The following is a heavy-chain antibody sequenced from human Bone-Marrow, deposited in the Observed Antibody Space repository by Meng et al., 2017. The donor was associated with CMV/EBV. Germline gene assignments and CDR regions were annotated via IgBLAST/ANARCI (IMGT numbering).Heavy chain of an antibody. Sequence: ASVKVSCKASGYTFSAYYIHWVRQAPGQGLEWMGWINPNSGGPTYARKFQGRVTMTRDTSINTVYMELRRLRSDDRAVYYCARPEGVVAGKPPRYWGQGTRVTVSS. J-gene: IGHJ4*02. CDR3: ARPEGVVAGKPPRY. CDR1: GYTFSAYY. CDR2: INPNSGGP. D-gene: IGHD6-19*01. V-gene: IGHV1-2*02.